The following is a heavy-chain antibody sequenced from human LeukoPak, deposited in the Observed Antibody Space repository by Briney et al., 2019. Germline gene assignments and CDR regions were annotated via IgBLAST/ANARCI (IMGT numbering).Heavy chain of an antibody. D-gene: IGHD3-16*01. CDR3: ARDLIPQRSFSEWDFDY. J-gene: IGHJ4*02. CDR2: IWYDGSNK. Sequence: PGGSLRLSCAASGFTFSTYAMHWVRQAPGKGLEWVAVIWYDGSNKYYADSVKGRFTISRDNSKNTLYLQMNSLRAEDTAVYYCARDLIPQRSFSEWDFDYWGQGTLVTVSS. V-gene: IGHV3-33*08. CDR1: GFTFSTYA.